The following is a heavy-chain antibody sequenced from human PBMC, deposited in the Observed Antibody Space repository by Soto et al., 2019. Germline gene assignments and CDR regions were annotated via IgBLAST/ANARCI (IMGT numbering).Heavy chain of an antibody. CDR2: IIPIFGTA. CDR3: ARILLGRSNYYYYGMDV. Sequence: ASVKVSCKASGGTFSSYAISWVRQAPGQGLEWMGGIIPIFGTANYAQKFQGRVTITADESTSTAYMELSSLRSEDTAVYYCARILLGRSNYYYYGMDVWGQGTTVTVSS. D-gene: IGHD2-15*01. J-gene: IGHJ6*02. V-gene: IGHV1-69*13. CDR1: GGTFSSYA.